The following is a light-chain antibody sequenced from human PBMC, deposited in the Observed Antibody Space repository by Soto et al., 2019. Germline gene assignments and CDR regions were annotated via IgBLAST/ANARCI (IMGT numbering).Light chain of an antibody. CDR1: QSITAY. Sequence: DIQMTQSPSSLSASVGDRVTITCRASQSITAYLNWYQQKPGKAPKLLIHVTSNLERAVPSRFSGGGSGTDFSLTISSLQPEDFGTYYCQKTYSGRTFGQGTKVEIK. V-gene: IGKV1-39*01. CDR2: VTS. J-gene: IGKJ1*01. CDR3: QKTYSGRT.